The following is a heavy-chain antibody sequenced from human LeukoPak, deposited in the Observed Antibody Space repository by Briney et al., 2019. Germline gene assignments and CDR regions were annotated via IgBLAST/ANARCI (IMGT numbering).Heavy chain of an antibody. CDR3: AKGLGKSSGWATLDY. CDR1: GFTFNDYA. Sequence: GRSLRLSCAASGFTFNDYAMHWVRQAPGKGLEWVSGINWNSNSIGYADSVKGRFTISRDNAKYSLYLQMNSLRAEDTAFYYCAKGLGKSSGWATLDYWGQGTLVTVSS. CDR2: INWNSNSI. J-gene: IGHJ4*02. V-gene: IGHV3-9*01. D-gene: IGHD6-19*01.